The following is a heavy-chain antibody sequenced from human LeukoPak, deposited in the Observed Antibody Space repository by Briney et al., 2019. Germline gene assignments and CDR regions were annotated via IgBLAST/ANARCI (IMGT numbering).Heavy chain of an antibody. J-gene: IGHJ4*02. CDR3: ARDKWNPDY. V-gene: IGHV3-48*03. Sequence: PGGSLRLSCAASGFTFSSYEMNWVRQAPGKGLEWVSYISSSGSTIYYADSVKGRFTISRDNAKNSLYLQMNSLRVEDTALYYCARDKWNPDYWGQGTLVTVSS. CDR2: ISSSGSTI. CDR1: GFTFSSYE. D-gene: IGHD1-20*01.